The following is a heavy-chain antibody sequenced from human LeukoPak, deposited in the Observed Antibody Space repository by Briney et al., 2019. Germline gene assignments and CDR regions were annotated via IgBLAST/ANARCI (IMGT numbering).Heavy chain of an antibody. CDR3: ARRYGDYYS. CDR1: GGSFSGYH. D-gene: IGHD3-22*01. J-gene: IGHJ4*02. CDR2: INYGGST. Sequence: SETLSLTCAVYGGSFSGYHWNWIRQAPGKGMEWIGEINYGGSTNYNPSLKSRVTISVDTSKNQFSLKLTSVTAADTAVYYCARRYGDYYSWGQGNLVTVSS. V-gene: IGHV4-34*01.